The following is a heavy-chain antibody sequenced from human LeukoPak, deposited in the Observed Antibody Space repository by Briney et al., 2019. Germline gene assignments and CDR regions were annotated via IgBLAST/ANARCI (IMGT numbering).Heavy chain of an antibody. Sequence: ASVKVSCKASVYTFTHYGISWVRQAPGQGLEWMGWISAFNGNTNHAQNVQGRVTLTTATSPNTAYMDLRSLKSTATAVYFCARDPPVEAAALLDYGGQGTPVTVSS. V-gene: IGHV1-18*01. D-gene: IGHD6-13*01. CDR2: ISAFNGNT. J-gene: IGHJ4*02. CDR3: ARDPPVEAAALLDY. CDR1: VYTFTHYG.